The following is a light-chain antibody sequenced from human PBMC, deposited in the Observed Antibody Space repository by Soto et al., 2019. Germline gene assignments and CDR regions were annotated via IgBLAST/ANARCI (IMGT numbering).Light chain of an antibody. CDR3: ASWDDRLGAVI. J-gene: IGLJ2*01. CDR1: SSNIGSNN. Sequence: QSVLTQPPSASGAPGQRVTISCSGSSSNIGSNNVNWYRHLPGTAPKLLIYSYDERPSGVPDRFSGSKSGTSASLAISGLQSEDEADYYCASWDDRLGAVIFGGGTKVTVL. V-gene: IGLV1-44*01. CDR2: SYD.